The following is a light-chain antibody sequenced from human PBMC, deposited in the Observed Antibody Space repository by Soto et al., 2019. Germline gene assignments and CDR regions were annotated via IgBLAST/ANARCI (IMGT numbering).Light chain of an antibody. V-gene: IGLV2-14*01. CDR1: SSDVGGYTY. CDR3: SSYTSSSTVVV. Sequence: QSALTQPASVSGSPGQSITISCTGTSSDVGGYTYVSWYQQHPGKAPKLMIYDVSNRPSGVSNRFSGSKSGNTASLTISGLQAEDEADYYCSSYTSSSTVVVFGGGTKLPVL. CDR2: DVS. J-gene: IGLJ2*01.